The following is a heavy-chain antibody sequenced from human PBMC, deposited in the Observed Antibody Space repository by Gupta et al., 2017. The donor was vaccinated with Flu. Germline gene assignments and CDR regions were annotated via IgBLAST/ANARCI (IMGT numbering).Heavy chain of an antibody. CDR3: ATDNTGYDSAPYFDH. CDR2: IRSNFDGGTT. V-gene: IGHV3-15*01. Sequence: QLVESGGGLVEPGGSLRLSCAASGFEFLTAGWPWVRQAPGKGLEWVGRIRSNFDGGTTDYAAPVKGRFSISRDDSGNRLYLQMTSLKTEDTAVYYCATDNTGYDSAPYFDHWGQGTLVTVSS. CDR1: GFEFLTAG. D-gene: IGHD5-12*01. J-gene: IGHJ4*02.